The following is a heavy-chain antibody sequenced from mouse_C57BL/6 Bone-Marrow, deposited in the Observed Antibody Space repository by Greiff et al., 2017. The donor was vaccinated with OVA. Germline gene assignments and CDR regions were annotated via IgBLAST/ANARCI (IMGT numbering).Heavy chain of an antibody. CDR3: ARQGIGYYAMDY. CDR2: ISNLAYSI. V-gene: IGHV5-15*01. J-gene: IGHJ4*01. CDR1: GFTFSDYG. Sequence: EVMLVESGGGLVQPGGSLKLSCAASGFTFSDYGMAWVRQAPRKGPEWVAFISNLAYSIYYADTVTGRFTISRENAKNTLYLEMSSLRSEDTAMYYCARQGIGYYAMDYWGQGTSVTVSS.